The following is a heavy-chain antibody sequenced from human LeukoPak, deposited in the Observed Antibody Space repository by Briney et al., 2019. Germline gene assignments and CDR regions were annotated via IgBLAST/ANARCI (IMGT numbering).Heavy chain of an antibody. CDR2: ISSSGSTI. J-gene: IGHJ3*02. V-gene: IGHV3-48*03. D-gene: IGHD5-12*01. CDR3: ARSRSYSGYDYGAFDI. Sequence: GGSLRLSCAASGFTFSSYEMNWVRQAPGKGLEWVSYISSSGSTIYYADSVKGRFTISRDNAKNSLYLQMNSLRAEDTAVYYCARSRSYSGYDYGAFDIWGQGTMVTVSS. CDR1: GFTFSSYE.